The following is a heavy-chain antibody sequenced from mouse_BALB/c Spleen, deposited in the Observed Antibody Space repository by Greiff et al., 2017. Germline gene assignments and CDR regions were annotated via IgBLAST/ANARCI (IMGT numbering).Heavy chain of an antibody. J-gene: IGHJ1*01. CDR1: GFNIKDYY. V-gene: IGHV14-1*02. Sequence: DVQLQESGAELVRPGALVKLSCKASGFNIKDYYMHWVKQRPEQGLEWIGWIDPENGNTIYDPKFQGKASITADTSSNTAYLQLSSLTSEDTAVYYCARLTGTDWYFDVWGAGTTVTVSS. CDR3: ARLTGTDWYFDV. D-gene: IGHD4-1*01. CDR2: IDPENGNT.